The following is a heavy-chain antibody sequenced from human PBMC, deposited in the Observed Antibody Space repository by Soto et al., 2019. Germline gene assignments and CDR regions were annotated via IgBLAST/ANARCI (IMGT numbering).Heavy chain of an antibody. J-gene: IGHJ4*02. CDR2: INHSGST. V-gene: IGHV4-34*01. CDR1: EGSFSGYY. Sequence: SETLSLTCTVEEGSFSGYYGSRIRKPPGKGLEWIGEINHSGSTNYNPSLKSRVTISVDTSKNQFSLKLSSVTAADTAVYYCARGATMVRGVIITYYFDYWGQGTLVTVSS. D-gene: IGHD3-10*01. CDR3: ARGATMVRGVIITYYFDY.